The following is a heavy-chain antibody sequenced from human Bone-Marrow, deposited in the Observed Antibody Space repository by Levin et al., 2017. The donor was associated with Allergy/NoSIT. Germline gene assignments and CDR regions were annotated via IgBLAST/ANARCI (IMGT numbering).Heavy chain of an antibody. J-gene: IGHJ4*02. D-gene: IGHD1/OR15-1a*01. CDR1: GGSFSGYY. V-gene: IGHV4-34*01. Sequence: SQTLSLTCAVYGGSFSGYYWSWIRQPPGKGLEWIGEINHSGSTNYNPSLKSRVTISVDTSKNQFSLKLSSVTAADTAVYYCAREGNNWGQGTLVTVSS. CDR3: AREGNN. CDR2: INHSGST.